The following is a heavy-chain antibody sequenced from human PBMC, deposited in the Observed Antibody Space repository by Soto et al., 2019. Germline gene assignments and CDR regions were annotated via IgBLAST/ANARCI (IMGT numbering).Heavy chain of an antibody. V-gene: IGHV4-31*03. D-gene: IGHD3-22*01. CDR2: IYYSGST. CDR1: GGSINSGIPY. CDR3: ARYDSSGLYFDY. J-gene: IGHJ4*02. Sequence: QVQLQESGPGLVKPSQPLSLTCTVTGGSINSGIPYWSWIRQHPGKGLDWSGYIYYSGSTHYNQSLKSRLSISVGTSKHQYSLKLSSVTAADTAVDYCARYDSSGLYFDYWGQGTLVTVS.